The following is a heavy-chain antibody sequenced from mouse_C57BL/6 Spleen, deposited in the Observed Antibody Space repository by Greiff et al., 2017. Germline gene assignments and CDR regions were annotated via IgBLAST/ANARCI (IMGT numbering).Heavy chain of an antibody. J-gene: IGHJ4*01. CDR2: IWSGGST. CDR1: GFSLTSYG. Sequence: VQLQQSGPGLVQPSQSLSITCTVSGFSLTSYGVHWVRQSPGKGLEWLGVIWSGGSTDYNAAFISRLSISKDNSKSQVFFKMNSLQADDTAIYYCARKRDYYGSSDYAMDYWGQGTSVTVSS. D-gene: IGHD1-1*01. CDR3: ARKRDYYGSSDYAMDY. V-gene: IGHV2-2*01.